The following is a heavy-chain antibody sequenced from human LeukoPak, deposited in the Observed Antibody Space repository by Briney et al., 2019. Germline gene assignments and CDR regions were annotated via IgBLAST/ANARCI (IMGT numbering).Heavy chain of an antibody. CDR3: AKAFDRGIRAFDY. V-gene: IGHV3-23*01. J-gene: IGHJ4*02. Sequence: GGSLRLSCSASGFIFTSYAMTWVRQVPEKGLEWVSGVSDSGGSTYYTDSVKGRFTISRDNSKNTLYLQMNSLRAEDTATYYCAKAFDRGIRAFDYWGRGTLVTVS. D-gene: IGHD3-9*01. CDR1: GFIFTSYA. CDR2: VSDSGGST.